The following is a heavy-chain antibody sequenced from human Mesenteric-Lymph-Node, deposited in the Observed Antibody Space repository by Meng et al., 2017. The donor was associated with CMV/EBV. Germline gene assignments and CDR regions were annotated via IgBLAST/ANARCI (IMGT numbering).Heavy chain of an antibody. CDR2: ISYDGSNK. D-gene: IGHD3-3*01. J-gene: IGHJ6*02. Sequence: GESLKISCAASGFTFSSYAMHWVRQAPGKGLEWVAVISYDGSNKYYADSVKGRFTISRDNSKNTLYQQMNSLRAEDTAVYYCARDKARFLEWLLSDYYYGMDVWGQGTTVTVSS. CDR3: ARDKARFLEWLLSDYYYGMDV. V-gene: IGHV3-30-3*01. CDR1: GFTFSSYA.